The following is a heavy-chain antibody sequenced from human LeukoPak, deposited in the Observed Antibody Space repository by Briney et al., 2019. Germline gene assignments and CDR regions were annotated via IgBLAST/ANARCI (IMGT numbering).Heavy chain of an antibody. CDR1: GGSFSGYY. Sequence: NPSETLSLTCAVYGGSFSGYYLSWIRQPPGKGLEWIGEINHSGSTNYNPSLKSRVTISVDTSKNQFSLKLSSVTAADTAVYYCARGRGMATIDYWGQGTLVTVSS. J-gene: IGHJ4*02. CDR2: INHSGST. V-gene: IGHV4-34*01. D-gene: IGHD5-24*01. CDR3: ARGRGMATIDY.